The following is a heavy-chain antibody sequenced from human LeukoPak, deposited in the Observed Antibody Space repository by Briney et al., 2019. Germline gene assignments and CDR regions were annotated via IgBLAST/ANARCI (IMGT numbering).Heavy chain of an antibody. CDR2: ISGSGGST. V-gene: IGHV3-23*01. Sequence: PGGSLRLSCAASGFTFSSYAMSWVRQAPGKGLEWVSAISGSGGSTYYADSVKGRFTISRDNSKNTLYLQMNSLRAEDTAVYYCAKDKSAYNWNDNWFHPWGQGTLVTVYS. J-gene: IGHJ5*02. CDR3: AKDKSAYNWNDNWFHP. CDR1: GFTFSSYA. D-gene: IGHD1-1*01.